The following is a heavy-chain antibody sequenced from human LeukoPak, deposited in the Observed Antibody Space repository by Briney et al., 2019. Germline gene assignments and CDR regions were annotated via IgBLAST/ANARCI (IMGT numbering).Heavy chain of an antibody. CDR1: GGSFSGYY. Sequence: PSGTLPLTCAVYGGSFSGYYWSWIRQPPGKGLEWIGEINHSGSTNYNPSLKSRVTISVDTSKNQFSLKLSSVTAADTAVYYCASTTPDRYFDYWGQGTLVTVSS. D-gene: IGHD1-1*01. V-gene: IGHV4-34*01. CDR3: ASTTPDRYFDY. CDR2: INHSGST. J-gene: IGHJ4*02.